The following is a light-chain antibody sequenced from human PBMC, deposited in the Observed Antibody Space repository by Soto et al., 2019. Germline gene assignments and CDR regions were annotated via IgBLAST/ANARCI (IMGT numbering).Light chain of an antibody. CDR3: QQYSVWPLT. CDR2: GAS. Sequence: EIVLTQSPATLSVSPGERAALSCRASQSVSNNLAWYQQKPGQPPRLLIFGASTRATGIPARFSGSGSEAEFALPISTLQSEDFAVYYCQQYSVWPLTFGGGTKVDIK. V-gene: IGKV3D-15*01. J-gene: IGKJ4*01. CDR1: QSVSNN.